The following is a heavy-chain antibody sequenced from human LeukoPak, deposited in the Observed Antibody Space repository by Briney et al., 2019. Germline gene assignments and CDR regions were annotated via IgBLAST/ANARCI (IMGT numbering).Heavy chain of an antibody. V-gene: IGHV4-59*01. Sequence: SETLSLTCTVSGGSMNNYHWTWIRQPPGKGLEWIGHIYYSGSTNYNPSLKSRVTISVDTSKNQFSLKLSSVTAADTAVYYCASQGYCGGGTCHNWFDPWRQGTLVTVSS. J-gene: IGHJ5*02. D-gene: IGHD2-15*01. CDR2: IYYSGST. CDR1: GGSMNNYH. CDR3: ASQGYCGGGTCHNWFDP.